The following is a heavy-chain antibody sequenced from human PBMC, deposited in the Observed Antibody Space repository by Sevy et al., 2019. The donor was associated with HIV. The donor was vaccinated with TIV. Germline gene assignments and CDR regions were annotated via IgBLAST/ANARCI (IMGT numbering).Heavy chain of an antibody. V-gene: IGHV3-7*01. D-gene: IGHD5-18*01. CDR1: GFTFSDSW. CDR3: ARDRAYSALDY. Sequence: GGSLRLSCVASGFTFSDSWMTWVRRAPGKGLERIAFINEDGSRLGYVDSVRGRFTISRENTKNSLYLQMNSLRAEDTAVYFCARDRAYSALDYWGQGTLVTVSS. J-gene: IGHJ4*02. CDR2: INEDGSRL.